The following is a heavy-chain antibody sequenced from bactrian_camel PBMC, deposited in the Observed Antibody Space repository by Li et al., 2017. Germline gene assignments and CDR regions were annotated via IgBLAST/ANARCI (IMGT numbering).Heavy chain of an antibody. CDR1: GFTASNYY. J-gene: IGHJ6*01. CDR2: LQDLNGIS. Sequence: HVQLVESGGGLVQPGGSLRLSCAVSGFTASNYYLAWVRQAPGKEREGVALQDLNGISTYADSVKGRFTVSMDNDKNTLYLQMNDLAPEDTGMYYCAAERGHIVRIREVLDFGFWGQGTQVTVS. D-gene: IGHD2*01. CDR3: AAERGHIVRIREVLDFGF. V-gene: IGHV3S26*01.